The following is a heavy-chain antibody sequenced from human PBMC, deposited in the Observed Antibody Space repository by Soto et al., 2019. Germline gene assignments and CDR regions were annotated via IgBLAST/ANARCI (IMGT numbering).Heavy chain of an antibody. V-gene: IGHV4-59*08. CDR3: ARHFYGDTWFDP. CDR2: IYYSGST. D-gene: IGHD3-10*01. CDR1: GASFSGYY. Sequence: PETLSLTCAVYGASFSGYYWSSLRQPPGKGLERIGYIYYSGSTNYNPSLKSRVTISVDTSKNQFSLKLSSVTAADTAVYYCARHFYGDTWFDPWGQGTLVTVSS. J-gene: IGHJ5*02.